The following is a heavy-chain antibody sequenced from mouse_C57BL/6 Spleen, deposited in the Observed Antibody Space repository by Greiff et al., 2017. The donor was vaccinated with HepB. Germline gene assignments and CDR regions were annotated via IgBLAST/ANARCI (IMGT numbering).Heavy chain of an antibody. Sequence: EVKLLESGGGLVMPGGSLKLSCAASGFTFSSYALSWVRQTPEKRLEWVATISDGGSYTYYPDNVKGRFTISRDNAKNTLYLQMSQLTAEDTARYYGARDEGGTRVMDYWGQGTSVTVAS. V-gene: IGHV5-4*01. D-gene: IGHD4-1*01. CDR2: ISDGGSYT. CDR3: ARDEGGTRVMDY. CDR1: GFTFSSYA. J-gene: IGHJ4*01.